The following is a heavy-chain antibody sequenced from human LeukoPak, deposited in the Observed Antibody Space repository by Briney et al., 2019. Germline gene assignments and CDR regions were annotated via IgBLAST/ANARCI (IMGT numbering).Heavy chain of an antibody. CDR1: GFNFRSYG. J-gene: IGHJ6*03. V-gene: IGHV3-30*02. CDR2: IQYDGSTK. Sequence: GGSLRLSCAASGFNFRSYGMHWVRHTPGKGLEWVAFIQYDGSTKVYADSVKGRVTISRDNSKNTVHLQMNSLKAEDTAVYYCAKVPRRAYYYYMHVWGKGTT. CDR3: AKVPRRAYYYYMHV.